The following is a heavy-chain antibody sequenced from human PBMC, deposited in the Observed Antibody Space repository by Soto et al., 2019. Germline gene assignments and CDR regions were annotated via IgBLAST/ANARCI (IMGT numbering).Heavy chain of an antibody. D-gene: IGHD2-21*02. CDR1: GFTFNTYY. J-gene: IGHJ6*02. CDR2: INPSNGVT. CDR3: AREWPDTDCGGDCPLVYYYHGMDV. V-gene: IGHV1-46*02. Sequence: QVQLVQSGAELKKPGASVSLSCKASGFTFNTYYIHCVRQSPGEGLQWMGVINPSNGVTSYPQKFKGRVTRTADTSTTTVYLELSSLKSEDTAVYFCAREWPDTDCGGDCPLVYYYHGMDVWGQGTAVTVSS.